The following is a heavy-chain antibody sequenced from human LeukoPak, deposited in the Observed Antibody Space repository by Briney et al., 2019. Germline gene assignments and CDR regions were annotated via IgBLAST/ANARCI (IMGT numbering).Heavy chain of an antibody. CDR1: GYTFTSYA. CDR3: ARESRGNYGMDV. D-gene: IGHD5-24*01. J-gene: IGHJ6*02. V-gene: IGHV1-18*01. CDR2: ISAYNGNT. Sequence: ASVKVSCKASGYTFTSYAMHWVRQAPGQGLEWMGWISAYNGNTNYAQKLQGRVTMTTDTSTSTAYMELRSLRSDDTAVYYCARESRGNYGMDVWGQGTTVTVSS.